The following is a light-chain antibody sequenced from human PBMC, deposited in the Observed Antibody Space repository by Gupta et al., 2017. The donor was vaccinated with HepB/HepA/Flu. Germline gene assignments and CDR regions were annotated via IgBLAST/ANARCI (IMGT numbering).Light chain of an antibody. Sequence: QSVVTQPPSASGTPGQRVTLSCSGSSSNIGTNTVNWYQQLPGTAPKLLAYGNNQRPSGVPDRFSGSKSGTSASLAISGLQSEDEADYYCAAWDDSLNGVVFGGGTKLTVL. CDR2: GNN. CDR1: SSNIGTNT. J-gene: IGLJ2*01. CDR3: AAWDDSLNGVV. V-gene: IGLV1-44*01.